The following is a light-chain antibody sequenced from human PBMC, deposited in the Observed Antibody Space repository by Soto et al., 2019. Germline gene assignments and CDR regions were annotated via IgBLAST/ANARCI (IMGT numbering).Light chain of an antibody. J-gene: IGKJ1*01. CDR2: AAS. CDR3: LQDNNYPWT. V-gene: IGKV1-6*01. CDR1: QSIVTY. Sequence: IQMTQSPSSLFALVGDVLPLTCRPSQSIVTYLNWYLQKPGKAPKLLIYAASNLQSGVPPRFSGSGSGTDFTLASSSLQPEDSATYYCLQDNNYPWTFGQGTKVDIK.